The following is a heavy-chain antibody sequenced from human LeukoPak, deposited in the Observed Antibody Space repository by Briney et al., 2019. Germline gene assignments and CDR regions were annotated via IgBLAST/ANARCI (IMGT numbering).Heavy chain of an antibody. CDR1: GFTFSTYA. V-gene: IGHV3-23*01. Sequence: PGGSLRLSCAASGFTFSTYAMRWVRQAPGKGLEWVSAISGSGVSTYYADSVKGRFTISRDNSKNTLYLQMNSLRAEDTAVYYCARCTAGNIDYWGQGTLVTVSS. CDR2: ISGSGVST. J-gene: IGHJ4*02. D-gene: IGHD2/OR15-2a*01. CDR3: ARCTAGNIDY.